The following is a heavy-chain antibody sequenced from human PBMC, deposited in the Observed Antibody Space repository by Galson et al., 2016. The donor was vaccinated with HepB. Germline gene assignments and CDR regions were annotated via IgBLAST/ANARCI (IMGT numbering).Heavy chain of an antibody. J-gene: IGHJ6*02. CDR3: ARAPIEVDGMRHYYYGMDV. CDR2: IWSDGSSE. V-gene: IGHV3-33*01. Sequence: SLRLSCAASGIPFSISGMHWVRQAPGKGLEWVAMIWSDGSSEYYADSVKGRFTISRDNAKKSLYLQMNSLRAEDTAVYYCARAPIEVDGMRHYYYGMDVWGQGTTVTVSS. CDR1: GIPFSISG. D-gene: IGHD6-19*01.